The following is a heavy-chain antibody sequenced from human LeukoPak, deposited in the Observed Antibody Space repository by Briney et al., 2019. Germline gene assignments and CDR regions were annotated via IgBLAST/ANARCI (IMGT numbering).Heavy chain of an antibody. Sequence: SGGSLRLSCAASGFTFSDYYMSWLRQAPGKGLEWVSYISSSGSTIYYADSVKGRFTISRDNAKNSLYLQMNSLRAEDTAVYYCARVLENPHNYYDSSGYTDYWGQGTLVTVSS. D-gene: IGHD3-22*01. CDR3: ARVLENPHNYYDSSGYTDY. CDR2: ISSSGSTI. V-gene: IGHV3-11*01. CDR1: GFTFSDYY. J-gene: IGHJ4*02.